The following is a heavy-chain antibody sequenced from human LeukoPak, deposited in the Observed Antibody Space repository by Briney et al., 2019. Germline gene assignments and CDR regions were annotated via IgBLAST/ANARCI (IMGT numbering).Heavy chain of an antibody. CDR3: ARTIQLWLGGYFDY. CDR1: GGSLSSYY. Sequence: SETLSLTCTVSGGSLSSYYWSWIRQPPGKGLEWIGYIYYSGSTNYNPSLKSRVTISVDTSKNQFSLKLSSVTAADTAVYYCARTIQLWLGGYFDYWGQGTLVTVSS. D-gene: IGHD5-18*01. CDR2: IYYSGST. J-gene: IGHJ4*02. V-gene: IGHV4-59*01.